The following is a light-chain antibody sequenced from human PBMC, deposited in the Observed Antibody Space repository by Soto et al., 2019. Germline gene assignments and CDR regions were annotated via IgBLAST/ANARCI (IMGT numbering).Light chain of an antibody. Sequence: EIVLTQCPGTLSLSPGERATLSCRASQSVTNSFLAWYQQKPGQAPRLLIYGASRRATGIPDRFTGSGSGTGFTLTISRLEPEDFAVYYCQQYVSSPWEFGQGTKVDIK. V-gene: IGKV3-20*01. CDR2: GAS. CDR3: QQYVSSPWE. J-gene: IGKJ1*01. CDR1: QSVTNSF.